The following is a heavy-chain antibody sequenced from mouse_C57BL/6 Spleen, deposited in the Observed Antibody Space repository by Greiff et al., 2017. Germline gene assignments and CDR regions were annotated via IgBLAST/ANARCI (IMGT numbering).Heavy chain of an antibody. Sequence: VQLQQPGAELVMPGASVKLSCKASGYTFTSYWMHWVKQRPGQGLEWIGEIDPSDSYTNYNQKFKGKATLTVDKSSSTAYMQLSSLTSEDSAVYYCAIGWDAPWFAYWGQGTLVTVSA. CDR1: GYTFTSYW. V-gene: IGHV1-69*01. J-gene: IGHJ3*01. D-gene: IGHD4-1*01. CDR3: AIGWDAPWFAY. CDR2: IDPSDSYT.